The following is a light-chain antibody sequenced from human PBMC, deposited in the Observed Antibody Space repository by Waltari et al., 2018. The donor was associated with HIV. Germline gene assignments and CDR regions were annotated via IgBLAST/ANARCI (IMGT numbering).Light chain of an antibody. V-gene: IGKV1-39*01. Sequence: DIQMTQPPSSLSASVAYRVTITCRVSQTINNYLNWYQQKSGKAPELLIYAASSLQGGVPYRFSGSGSGTDFTLTISSLQPEDFATYYCQETYSPTRAFGQGTKLEIK. CDR2: AAS. CDR3: QETYSPTRA. CDR1: QTINNY. J-gene: IGKJ2*01.